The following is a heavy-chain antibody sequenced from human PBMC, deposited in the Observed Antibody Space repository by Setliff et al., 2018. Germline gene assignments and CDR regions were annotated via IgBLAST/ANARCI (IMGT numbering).Heavy chain of an antibody. Sequence: ASVKVSCKVSGYTLTELSMHWVRQAPGKGLEWMGGFDPEDGETIYAQKFQGRVTITADESTSTAYMDLSSLRSEDTAVYYCARGPTLIDSWGQGTLVTVSS. J-gene: IGHJ4*02. CDR3: ARGPTLIDS. CDR2: FDPEDGET. V-gene: IGHV1-24*01. CDR1: GYTLTELS. D-gene: IGHD3-16*01.